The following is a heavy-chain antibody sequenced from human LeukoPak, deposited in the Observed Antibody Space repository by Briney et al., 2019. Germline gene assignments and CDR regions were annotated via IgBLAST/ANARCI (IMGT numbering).Heavy chain of an antibody. CDR2: ISYDGSNK. CDR1: GFTFSSYG. D-gene: IGHD3-3*01. V-gene: IGHV3-30*18. J-gene: IGHJ6*02. Sequence: GRSLRLSCAASGFTFSSYGMHWVRQAPGKGLEWVAVISYDGSNKYYADSVKGRFTISRDNSKNTLYLQMNSLRAEDTAVYYCAKDDEVGITIFGVVTKTPDYYGMDVWGQGTTVTVSS. CDR3: AKDDEVGITIFGVVTKTPDYYGMDV.